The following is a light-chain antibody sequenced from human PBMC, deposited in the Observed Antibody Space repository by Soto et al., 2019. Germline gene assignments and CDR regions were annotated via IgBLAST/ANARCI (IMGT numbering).Light chain of an antibody. CDR1: SSDVGGYNY. CDR2: EVS. Sequence: QSALTQPASVSGSPGQSITISCTGTSSDVGGYNYVSWYQQHPGKAPKLIIYEVSNRPSGVSNRFSGSKSGNTASLTISGLQAEDEADYYCSSYTSSSSYVFGTRTKVTVL. V-gene: IGLV2-14*01. J-gene: IGLJ1*01. CDR3: SSYTSSSSYV.